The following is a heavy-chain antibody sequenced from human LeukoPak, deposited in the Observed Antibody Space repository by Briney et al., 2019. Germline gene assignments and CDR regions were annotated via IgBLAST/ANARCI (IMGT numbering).Heavy chain of an antibody. CDR2: ISSSSSYI. CDR1: GFTFSSYS. J-gene: IGHJ4*02. V-gene: IGHV3-21*01. Sequence: GGSLRLSCAASGFTFSSYSMNWVRQAPGKGLEWVSSISSSSSYIYYADSVKGRFTIYRDNAKNSLYLQMNSLRAEDTAVYHCAISSGWYEDDYWGQGTLVTVSS. CDR3: AISSGWYEDDY. D-gene: IGHD6-19*01.